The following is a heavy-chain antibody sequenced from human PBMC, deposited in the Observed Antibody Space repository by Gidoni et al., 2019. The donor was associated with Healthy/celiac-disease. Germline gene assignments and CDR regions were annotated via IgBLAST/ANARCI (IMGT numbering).Heavy chain of an antibody. J-gene: IGHJ4*02. V-gene: IGHV4-34*01. CDR3: ARGRKTRNYYDSSGYYRTYFDY. D-gene: IGHD3-22*01. CDR2: INHSGST. Sequence: QVQLQQWGAGLLKPSETLSLTCAVYGGSFSGYYWSWIRQPPGKGLEWIGEINHSGSTNYNPSLKSRVTISVDTSKNQFSLKLSSVTAADTAVYYCARGRKTRNYYDSSGYYRTYFDYWGQGTLVTVSS. CDR1: GGSFSGYY.